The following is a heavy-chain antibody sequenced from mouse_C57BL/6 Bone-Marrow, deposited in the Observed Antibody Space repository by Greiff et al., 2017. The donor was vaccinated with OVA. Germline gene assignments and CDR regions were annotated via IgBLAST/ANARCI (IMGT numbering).Heavy chain of an antibody. CDR2: ILPGSCST. CDR3: ARSGKCPYGNYGY. V-gene: IGHV1-9*01. CDR1: GYTFTGYW. Sequence: QVQLKESGAELMKPGASVKLSCKATGYTFTGYWIEWVKQRPGHGLEWIGEILPGSCSTNYNEKFKGKATFTADTSSNTAYMQLSSLTTEDSAIYYCARSGKCPYGNYGYWGQGTTLTVSS. J-gene: IGHJ2*01. D-gene: IGHD2-1*01.